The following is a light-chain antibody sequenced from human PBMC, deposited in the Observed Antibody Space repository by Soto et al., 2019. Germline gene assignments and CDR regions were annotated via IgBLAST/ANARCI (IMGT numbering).Light chain of an antibody. CDR2: DDI. CDR1: SSNIGRNY. J-gene: IGLJ3*02. Sequence: QSVLTQPPSVSAAPGQKVTISCSGSSSNIGRNYVSWYQHLPGTAPKLLIYDDIYRPSGIPYRFSGSRSCTSATLGITGLQTGDEADYYCATWDSSLRAGVFGGGTKLTVL. V-gene: IGLV1-51*01. CDR3: ATWDSSLRAGV.